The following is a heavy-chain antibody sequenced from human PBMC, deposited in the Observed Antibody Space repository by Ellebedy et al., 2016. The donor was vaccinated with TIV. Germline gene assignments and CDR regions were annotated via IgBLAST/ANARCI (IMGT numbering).Heavy chain of an antibody. V-gene: IGHV4-34*01. CDR1: GGSFSGYY. CDR2: INHSGST. Sequence: SETLSLXXAVYGGSFSGYYWSWIRQPPGKGLEWIGEINHSGSTNYNPSLKSRVTISVDTSKNQFSLKLSSVTAADTAVYYCASGGARRGDAFDIWGQGTMVTVSS. D-gene: IGHD3-10*01. J-gene: IGHJ3*02. CDR3: ASGGARRGDAFDI.